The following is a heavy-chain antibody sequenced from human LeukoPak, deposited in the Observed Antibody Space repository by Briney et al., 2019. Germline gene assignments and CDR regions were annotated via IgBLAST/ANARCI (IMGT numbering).Heavy chain of an antibody. CDR3: ARVKRSGYEYYFDY. CDR2: IYHSGST. Sequence: SETLSLTCAVSGGSISSGGYSWSWIRQPPGKGLEWIGYIYHSGSTYYNPSLKSRVTISVDTSKNQFSLKLSSVTAADTAVYYCARVKRSGYEYYFDYWGQGTLVTVSS. CDR1: GGSISSGGYS. D-gene: IGHD5-12*01. V-gene: IGHV4-30-2*01. J-gene: IGHJ4*02.